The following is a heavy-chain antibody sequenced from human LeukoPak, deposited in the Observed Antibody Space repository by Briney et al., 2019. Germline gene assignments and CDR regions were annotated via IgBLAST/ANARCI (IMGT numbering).Heavy chain of an antibody. D-gene: IGHD3-3*01. V-gene: IGHV3-48*01. CDR2: ISSSSSTI. CDR3: ARDSRGTDFWSGYYINNWFDP. CDR1: GFTFSSYS. Sequence: GGSLRLSCAASGFTFSSYSMNWVRQAPGKGLEWVSYISSSSSTIYYADSVKGRFTISRDNAKNSLYLQMNSLRAEDTAVYYCARDSRGTDFWSGYYINNWFDPWGQGTLVSVSS. J-gene: IGHJ5*02.